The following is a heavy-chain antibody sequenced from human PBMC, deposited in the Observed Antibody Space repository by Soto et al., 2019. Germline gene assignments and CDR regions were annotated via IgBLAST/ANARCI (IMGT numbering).Heavy chain of an antibody. CDR3: ARRRGASVSYFDS. V-gene: IGHV3-23*01. CDR2: INDSGGST. D-gene: IGHD3-10*01. J-gene: IGHJ4*02. CDR1: GFTFSSFA. Sequence: PGGSLRLSCAASGFTFSSFAMSWVRQAPGKGLEWVSAINDSGGSTYSADSVKGRFSISRDNSKNTLYLQMNSLRAYDTAVYYCARRRGASVSYFDSWSRGTLVTVSS.